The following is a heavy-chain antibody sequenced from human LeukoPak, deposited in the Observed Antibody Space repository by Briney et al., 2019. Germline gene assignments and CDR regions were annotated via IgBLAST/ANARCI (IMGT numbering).Heavy chain of an antibody. CDR3: ARDRALQWLPFDY. CDR2: ISSSGSTI. V-gene: IGHV3-48*04. CDR1: GFAFGSYS. D-gene: IGHD6-19*01. Sequence: GGSLRLSCAASGFAFGSYSMNWVRQAPGKGLEWVSYISSSGSTIYYADSVKGRFTISRDNAKNSLYLQMNSLRAEDTAVYYCARDRALQWLPFDYWGQGTLVTVSS. J-gene: IGHJ4*02.